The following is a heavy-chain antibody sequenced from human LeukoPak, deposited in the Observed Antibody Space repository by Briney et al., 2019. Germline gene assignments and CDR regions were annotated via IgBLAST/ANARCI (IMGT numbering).Heavy chain of an antibody. CDR3: ARDHRYNWNYGEQPCFDY. CDR2: ISAYNGNT. J-gene: IGHJ4*02. D-gene: IGHD1-7*01. Sequence: ASVKVSCKASGYTFTSYGISWVRQAPGQGLEWMGWISAYNGNTNYAQKLQGRVTTTTDTSTSTAYMELRSLRSDDTAVYYCARDHRYNWNYGEQPCFDYWGQGTLVTVSS. CDR1: GYTFTSYG. V-gene: IGHV1-18*01.